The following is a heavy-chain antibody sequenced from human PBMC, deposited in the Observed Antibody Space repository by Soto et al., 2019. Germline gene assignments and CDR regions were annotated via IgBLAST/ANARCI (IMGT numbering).Heavy chain of an antibody. CDR3: ARGELPLDAFDI. J-gene: IGHJ3*02. Sequence: GGSLRLSCAASGFTFSSYAMHWVRQAPGKGLEWVAVISYDGSNKYYADSVKGRFTISRDNSKNTLYLQMNSLRAEDTAVYYCARGELPLDAFDIWGQGTMVTVSS. V-gene: IGHV3-30-3*01. CDR2: ISYDGSNK. D-gene: IGHD3-10*01. CDR1: GFTFSSYA.